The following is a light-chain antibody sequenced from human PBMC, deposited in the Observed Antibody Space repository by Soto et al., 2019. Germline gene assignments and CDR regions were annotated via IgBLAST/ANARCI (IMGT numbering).Light chain of an antibody. CDR1: QSVSSSY. CDR3: QQYGTSPLT. V-gene: IGKV3-20*01. CDR2: GAS. Sequence: EIVLTQSPGTLSLSPGERATLSCRASQSVSSSYLGWYQQKPGQAPRLLIYGASSRTTGIPDRFSGSGSGTDFTLTISRLEPEDSAVYYCQQYGTSPLTFGGGTKVDIK. J-gene: IGKJ4*01.